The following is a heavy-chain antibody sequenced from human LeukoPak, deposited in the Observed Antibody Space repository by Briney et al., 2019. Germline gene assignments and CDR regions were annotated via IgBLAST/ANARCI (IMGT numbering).Heavy chain of an antibody. V-gene: IGHV4-59*08. CDR3: ASLKILEDCSKTSCLGFFDL. D-gene: IGHD2-2*01. Sequence: SETLSLTCTVSDYSIINGYYWGWIRQPPGKGLEWIGYIYYSGSTNYNPSLKSRVTISVDTSTNQFSLRLSSVTAADTAVYFCASLKILEDCSKTSCLGFFDLWGRGTLVTVSS. J-gene: IGHJ2*01. CDR1: DYSIINGYY. CDR2: IYYSGST.